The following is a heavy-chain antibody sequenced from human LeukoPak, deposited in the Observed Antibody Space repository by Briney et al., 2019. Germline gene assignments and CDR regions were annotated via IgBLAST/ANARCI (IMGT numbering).Heavy chain of an antibody. V-gene: IGHV4-30-2*01. D-gene: IGHD3-22*01. CDR2: IYHSGST. Sequence: PSETLSLTCAVSGGSISSGGYSWSWIRQPPGKGLEWIGYIYHSGSTYYNPFLKSRVTISVDRSKNQFSLKLSSVTAADTAVYYCARGLPYDSTGLDYWGQGTLVTVSS. CDR3: ARGLPYDSTGLDY. CDR1: GGSISSGGYS. J-gene: IGHJ4*02.